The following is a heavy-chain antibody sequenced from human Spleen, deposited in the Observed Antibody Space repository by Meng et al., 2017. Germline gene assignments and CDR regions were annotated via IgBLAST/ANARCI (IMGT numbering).Heavy chain of an antibody. D-gene: IGHD7-27*01. CDR1: GFTCSDYY. CDR2: ISTSGNTI. J-gene: IGHJ4*02. CDR3: AKGKTGTYDY. V-gene: IGHV3-11*01. Sequence: QVQLVVSGGGLVMLGGSRRLSCAASGFTCSDYYMSWIRQAPGKGLEWISYISTSGNTIYYTDSVKGRFAISRDNAKNSLYLQMSSLRAEDTAVYYCAKGKTGTYDYWGQGTLVTVSS.